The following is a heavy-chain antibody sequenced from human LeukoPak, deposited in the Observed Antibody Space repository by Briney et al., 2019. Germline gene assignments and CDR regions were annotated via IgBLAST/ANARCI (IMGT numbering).Heavy chain of an antibody. Sequence: GGSLRLSCAVSGITLSNYGMSWVRQAPGKGLEWVAGISGSGGRTSYADSVKGRFTISRDNSKNTLYLQMNSLRLEDTAIYYCATGKLDASGFDFMLPFWGQGTLVSVSS. V-gene: IGHV3-23*01. J-gene: IGHJ4*02. D-gene: IGHD5-12*01. CDR1: GITLSNYG. CDR2: ISGSGGRT. CDR3: ATGKLDASGFDFMLPF.